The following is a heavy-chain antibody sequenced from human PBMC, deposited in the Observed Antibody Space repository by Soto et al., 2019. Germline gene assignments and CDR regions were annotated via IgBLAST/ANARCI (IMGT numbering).Heavy chain of an antibody. CDR1: GFAFSSYA. CDR3: AKDARPSS. Sequence: SLRLSCAASGFAFSSYAMSWVRQAPGKGLEWVSTISETGGSTYYTDSVKGRFTISRDTSKNMLYLQMNSLRAEDTALYYCAKDARPSSWGQGTLVTVS. J-gene: IGHJ5*02. V-gene: IGHV3-23*01. CDR2: ISETGGST.